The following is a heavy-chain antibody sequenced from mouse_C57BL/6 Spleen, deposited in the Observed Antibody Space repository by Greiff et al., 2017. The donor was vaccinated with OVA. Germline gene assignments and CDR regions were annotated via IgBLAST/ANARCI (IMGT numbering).Heavy chain of an antibody. J-gene: IGHJ4*01. CDR1: GFNIKDYY. CDR3: AHYDYEGVYAMDY. D-gene: IGHD2-4*01. CDR2: IDPEDGET. Sequence: EVKLVETGAELVKPGASVKLSCTASGFNIKDYYMHWVKQRTEQGLEWIGRIDPEDGETKYAPKFQGKATITADTSSNTAYLQLSSLTSEDTAVYYCAHYDYEGVYAMDYWGQGTSVTVSS. V-gene: IGHV14-2*01.